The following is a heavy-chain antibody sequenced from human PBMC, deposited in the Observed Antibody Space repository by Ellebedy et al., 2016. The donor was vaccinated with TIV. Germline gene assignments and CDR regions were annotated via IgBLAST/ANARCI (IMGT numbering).Heavy chain of an antibody. D-gene: IGHD2-21*02. V-gene: IGHV3-23*01. CDR3: ARAPTAIFAHFYYYYYYMDV. CDR2: ISATGLST. Sequence: GESLKISXAASGFRFSTYGMSWVRQAPGKGLEWVSFISATGLSTYYTDSVKGRFTISRDKSRNTLYLQMNSLRVEDTGVYYCARAPTAIFAHFYYYYYYMDVWGKGTTVTVSS. CDR1: GFRFSTYG. J-gene: IGHJ6*03.